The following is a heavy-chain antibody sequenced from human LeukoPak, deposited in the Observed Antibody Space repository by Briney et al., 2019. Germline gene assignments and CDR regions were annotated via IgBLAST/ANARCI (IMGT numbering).Heavy chain of an antibody. CDR3: ARDFRGITMFGAAYYYTDV. V-gene: IGHV1-69*04. Sequence: SEKVSCKASGRTFSSYTISWVRQAPGQGLEWMGRIIPILGIANYAQKFQGRVTITADKSTSTAYMELSSLRSEDTAVYYCARDFRGITMFGAAYYYTDVCGKGTTVTVSS. D-gene: IGHD3-3*01. CDR2: IIPILGIA. J-gene: IGHJ6*03. CDR1: GRTFSSYT.